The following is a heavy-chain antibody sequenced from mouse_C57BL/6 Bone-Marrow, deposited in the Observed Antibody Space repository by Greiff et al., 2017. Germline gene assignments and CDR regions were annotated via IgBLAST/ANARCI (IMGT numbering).Heavy chain of an antibody. CDR1: GYTFPSYW. CDR3: ARWTTVVPLYAMDY. J-gene: IGHJ4*01. V-gene: IGHV1-55*01. Sequence: QVQLQQPGAELVKPGASVKMSCKASGYTFPSYWITRVKQRPGQGLEWDGDIYPGSGSTNYNEKFKSKATLTVDTSSSTAYMQRSSLTSEDSAVYYCARWTTVVPLYAMDYWGQGTSVTVSS. CDR2: IYPGSGST. D-gene: IGHD1-1*01.